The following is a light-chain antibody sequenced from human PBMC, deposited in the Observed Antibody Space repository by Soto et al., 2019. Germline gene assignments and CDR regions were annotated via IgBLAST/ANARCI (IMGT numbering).Light chain of an antibody. CDR1: QSISSY. CDR2: GAS. Sequence: DIQMTQSPSSLSASVGDRVTITCRASQSISSYLNWYQQKPGKAPKLLIYGASTRATGIPARFSGSASGTEFTLTISSLQSEDFAVYYCQQYNNWPLTFGGGTKVDIK. CDR3: QQYNNWPLT. V-gene: IGKV1-39*01. J-gene: IGKJ4*01.